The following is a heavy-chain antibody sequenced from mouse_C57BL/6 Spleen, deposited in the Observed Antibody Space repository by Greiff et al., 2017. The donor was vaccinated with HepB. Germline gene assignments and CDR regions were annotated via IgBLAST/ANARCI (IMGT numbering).Heavy chain of an antibody. CDR3: ARGHYGSSYRYFDV. CDR2: IDPSDSET. CDR1: GYTFTSYW. D-gene: IGHD1-1*01. V-gene: IGHV1-52*01. J-gene: IGHJ1*03. Sequence: QVHVKQPGAELVRPGSSVKLSCKASGYTFTSYWMHWVKQRPIQGLEWIGNIDPSDSETHYNQKFKDKATLTVDKSSSTAYMQLSSLTSEDSAVYYCARGHYGSSYRYFDVWGTGTTVTVSS.